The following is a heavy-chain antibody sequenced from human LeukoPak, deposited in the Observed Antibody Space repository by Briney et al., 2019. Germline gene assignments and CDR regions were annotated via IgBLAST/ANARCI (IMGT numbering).Heavy chain of an antibody. D-gene: IGHD6-13*01. V-gene: IGHV1-8*01. CDR2: INPNSGNT. CDR3: AMSIAAAGTSPDY. CDR1: GDTFTRHY. J-gene: IGHJ4*02. Sequence: ASVKVSCKASGDTFTRHYIHWVRQAPGQGLEWMGWINPNSGNTGYAQKFQGRVTVTRNTSISTAYMELSSLRSEDTAVYYCAMSIAAAGTSPDYWAQGTLVTVSS.